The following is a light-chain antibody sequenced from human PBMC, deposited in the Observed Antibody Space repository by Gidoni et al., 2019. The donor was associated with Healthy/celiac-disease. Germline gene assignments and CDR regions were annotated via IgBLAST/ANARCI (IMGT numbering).Light chain of an antibody. CDR1: QSISSW. CDR3: QQYNSYPIT. V-gene: IGKV1-5*03. CDR2: KAS. Sequence: DIQTTPSPSTLSASVGDRVTIPCRASQSISSWLAWYQQKPGKAPKLLIYKASSLESGVPSRFSGSGSGTEFTLTISSLQPDDFATYYCQQYNSYPITFGQGTRLEIK. J-gene: IGKJ5*01.